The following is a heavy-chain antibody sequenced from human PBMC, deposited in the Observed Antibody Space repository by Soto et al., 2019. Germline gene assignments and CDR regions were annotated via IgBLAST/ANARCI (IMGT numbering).Heavy chain of an antibody. CDR3: AKETGLSYPSFYYYYGMDV. J-gene: IGHJ6*02. D-gene: IGHD1-1*01. V-gene: IGHV3-30*18. CDR2: ISYDGSNK. CDR1: GFTFSSYG. Sequence: PGGSLRLSCAASGFTFSSYGMHWVRQAPGKGLEWVAVISYDGSNKYYADSVKGRFTISRDNSKNTLYLQMNSLRAEDTAVYYCAKETGLSYPSFYYYYGMDVWGQGTTVTVSS.